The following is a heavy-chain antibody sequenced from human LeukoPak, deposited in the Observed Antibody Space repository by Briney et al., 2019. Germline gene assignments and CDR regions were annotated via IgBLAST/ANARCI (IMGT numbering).Heavy chain of an antibody. V-gene: IGHV4-30-2*01. J-gene: IGHJ4*02. CDR1: GGSISSGGYY. CDR2: IYHSGST. Sequence: SQTLSLTCTVSGGSISSGGYYWSWIRQPPGKGLEWSGYIYHSGSTYYNPSLKSRVTISVDRSKNQFSLKLSSVTAADTAVYYCARDHPAAGPFFDYWGQGTLVTVSS. CDR3: ARDHPAAGPFFDY. D-gene: IGHD6-13*01.